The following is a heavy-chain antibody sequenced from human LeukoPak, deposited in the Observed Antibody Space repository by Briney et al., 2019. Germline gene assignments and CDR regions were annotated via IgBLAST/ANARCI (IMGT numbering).Heavy chain of an antibody. CDR1: GGSISSSSYY. Sequence: SETLSLTCTVSGGSISSSSYYWGWIRQPPGKGLEWIGSIYYSGSTYYNPSLKSRVTISVDTSKNQFSLKLSSVTAADTAVYYCAREGRLRVLDGSGTGTWFDPWGQGTLVTVSP. J-gene: IGHJ5*02. CDR3: AREGRLRVLDGSGTGTWFDP. D-gene: IGHD1-26*01. CDR2: IYYSGST. V-gene: IGHV4-39*07.